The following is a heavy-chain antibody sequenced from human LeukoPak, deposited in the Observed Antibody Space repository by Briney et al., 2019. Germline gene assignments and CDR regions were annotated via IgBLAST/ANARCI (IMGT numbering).Heavy chain of an antibody. V-gene: IGHV4-4*07. D-gene: IGHD1-1*01. Sequence: SETLSLTCTVSGGSISSYYWSWIRQPAGKGLEWIGRIYTSGSTNYNPSLKSRVTMSVDTSKNQFSLKLSSVTAADTAVYYCARGDWNDSYYYYYYMDVWGKGTTVTISS. CDR2: IYTSGST. CDR3: ARGDWNDSYYYYYYMDV. CDR1: GGSISSYY. J-gene: IGHJ6*03.